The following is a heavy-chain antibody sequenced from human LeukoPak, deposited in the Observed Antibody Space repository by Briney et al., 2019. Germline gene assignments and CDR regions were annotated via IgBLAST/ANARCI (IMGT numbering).Heavy chain of an antibody. Sequence: SGGSLRLSCAASGFTFSSYEMNWVRQAPGKGLEWVSTISGSGDRTYYADSVKGRFTISRDNSKNTLFLHMNSLRAEDTAVYSCAKGYYGSGSYGWFDYWGQGTLVTVSS. CDR2: ISGSGDRT. J-gene: IGHJ4*02. CDR3: AKGYYGSGSYGWFDY. V-gene: IGHV3-23*01. D-gene: IGHD3-10*01. CDR1: GFTFSSYE.